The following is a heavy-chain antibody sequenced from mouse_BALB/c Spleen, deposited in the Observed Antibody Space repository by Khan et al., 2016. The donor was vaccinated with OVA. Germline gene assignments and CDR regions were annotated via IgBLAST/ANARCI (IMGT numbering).Heavy chain of an antibody. Sequence: QVQLKQSGPGLVAPSQSLSITCTVYGYSLTRYGVHWVRQPPGKGLEWLGLIWAGGSTNYNWALMSRLSISIDNSKDLAVLIMNRLQTDDTAWNSCARSRSLASYWGQGTTLTVSS. D-gene: IGHD6-2*01. V-gene: IGHV2-9*02. CDR2: IWAGGST. CDR1: GYSLTRYG. J-gene: IGHJ2*01. CDR3: ARSRSLASY.